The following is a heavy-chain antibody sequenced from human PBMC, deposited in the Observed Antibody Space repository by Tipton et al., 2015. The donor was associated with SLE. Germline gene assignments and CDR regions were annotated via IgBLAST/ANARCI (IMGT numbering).Heavy chain of an antibody. Sequence: TLSLTCTVSGGSISSSSYYWGWIRQPPGKGLEWIGSIYYSGSTYYNPSLKSRVTISVDKSKNQFSLKLSSVTAADTAVYYCARVPPYYGDYGVYYFDYWGQGTLVTVSS. CDR2: IYYSGST. V-gene: IGHV4-39*07. D-gene: IGHD4-17*01. J-gene: IGHJ4*02. CDR1: GGSISSSSYY. CDR3: ARVPPYYGDYGVYYFDY.